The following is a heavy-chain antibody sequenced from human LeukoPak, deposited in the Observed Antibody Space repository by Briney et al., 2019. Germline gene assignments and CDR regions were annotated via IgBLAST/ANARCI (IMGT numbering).Heavy chain of an antibody. CDR1: GVSISSGSYY. J-gene: IGHJ4*02. D-gene: IGHD3-3*01. CDR2: IYTSGST. CDR3: ARGGSITIFGVVPIDY. V-gene: IGHV4-61*02. Sequence: SETLSLTCTVSGVSISSGSYYWRWIRQPAGKGLEWIGRIYTSGSTNYNPSLKSRVTISVDTSKNQFSLKLSSVTAADTAVYYCARGGSITIFGVVPIDYWGQGTLVTVSS.